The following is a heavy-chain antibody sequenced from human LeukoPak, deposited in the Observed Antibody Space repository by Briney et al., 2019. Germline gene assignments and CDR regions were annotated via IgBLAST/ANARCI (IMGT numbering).Heavy chain of an antibody. D-gene: IGHD3-10*01. CDR1: GFTFSYYS. CDR3: AGTFYYGSGSYVLAGY. Sequence: GGSLRLSCAASGFTFSYYSMTWVRQAPGKGREWVSYIDSSSDTTYYADSVKGLFIISRDNAKNSLFLQINSLRAEDTAVYYCAGTFYYGSGSYVLAGYWGQGTLVTVSS. CDR2: IDSSSDTT. J-gene: IGHJ4*02. V-gene: IGHV3-48*01.